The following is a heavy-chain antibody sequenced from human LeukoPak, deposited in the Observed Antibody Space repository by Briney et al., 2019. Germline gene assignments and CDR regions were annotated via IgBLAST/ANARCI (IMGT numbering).Heavy chain of an antibody. Sequence: KPSETLSLTCTVSGDSIGSHYWSWIRQPPGKGLEWIGYIFYVGTTNYNPSIKSRVTISVDTSKNQFSLKLNSVTAADTAVYYCARDYYDSRGEAFDIWGQGTMVTVSS. D-gene: IGHD3-22*01. J-gene: IGHJ3*02. CDR2: IFYVGTT. CDR1: GDSIGSHY. CDR3: ARDYYDSRGEAFDI. V-gene: IGHV4-59*11.